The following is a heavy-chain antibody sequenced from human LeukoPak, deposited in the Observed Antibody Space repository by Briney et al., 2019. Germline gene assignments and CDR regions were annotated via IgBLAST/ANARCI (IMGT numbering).Heavy chain of an antibody. CDR3: ARDGRAYSTSSRRWFDP. D-gene: IGHD6-6*01. Sequence: PSETLSLTCTVSGGSINSYYWNWIRQSPGKGLEWIGYIYYSGSTNYNPSLKSRVTISVDTSENQFSLKLSSVTAADTAVYYCARDGRAYSTSSRRWFDPWGQGTLVTVSS. V-gene: IGHV4-59*01. J-gene: IGHJ5*02. CDR1: GGSINSYY. CDR2: IYYSGST.